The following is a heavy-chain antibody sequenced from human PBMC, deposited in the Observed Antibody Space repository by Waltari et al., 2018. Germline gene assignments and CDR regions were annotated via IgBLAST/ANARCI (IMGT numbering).Heavy chain of an antibody. CDR1: GGSISRNY. D-gene: IGHD1-7*01. J-gene: IGHJ3*01. CDR3: ASLGRYTWNYYAFDV. V-gene: IGHV4-59*01. CDR2: IYYSGST. Sequence: QVQLQESGPGLVKPSETLSLNCPVSGGSISRNYWSWIRQPPGKGLEWIGYIYYSGSTNYNPSLKSRVTLSINTSKNQFSLKLTSVTAADTAVYYCASLGRYTWNYYAFDVWGQGTKVTVSS.